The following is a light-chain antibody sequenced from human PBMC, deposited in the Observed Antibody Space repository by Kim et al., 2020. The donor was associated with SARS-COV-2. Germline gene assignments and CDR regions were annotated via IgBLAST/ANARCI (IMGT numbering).Light chain of an antibody. CDR2: KDS. CDR1: VLAKKY. Sequence: SVSPRQTARITCSGDVLAKKYARWFQQKPGQAPVVVIYKDSERPSGIPERFSGSSSGTTVTLTISGAQVEDEADYYCYSAADNSWVFGGGTQLTVL. CDR3: YSAADNSWV. J-gene: IGLJ3*02. V-gene: IGLV3-27*01.